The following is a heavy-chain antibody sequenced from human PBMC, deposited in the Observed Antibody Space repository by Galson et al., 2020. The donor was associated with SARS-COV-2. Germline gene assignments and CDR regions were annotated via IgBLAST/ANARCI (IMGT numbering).Heavy chain of an antibody. D-gene: IGHD6-25*01. V-gene: IGHV4-39*01. CDR1: GGSISSSSYY. CDR2: IYYSGST. CDR3: ARKTAKTGGQRWFDP. Sequence: ETLSLTCTVSGGSISSSSYYWGWIRQPPGKGLEWIGSIYYSGSTYYNPSLKRRVTISVDTSKNQFSLKLSSVTAADTAVYYCARKTAKTGGQRWFDPWVQGTLVTGSS. J-gene: IGHJ5*02.